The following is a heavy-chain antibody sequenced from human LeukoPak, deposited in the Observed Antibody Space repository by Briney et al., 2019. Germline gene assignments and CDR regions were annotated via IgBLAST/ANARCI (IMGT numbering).Heavy chain of an antibody. CDR3: ARDPRNSGSYYPEYFQH. CDR1: GFTFSSYS. Sequence: GGSLRLSCAASGFTFSSYSMNWVRQAPGKGLEWVSYISSSSSTIYYADSVKGRFTISRDNAKNSLYLQMNSLRAEDTAVYYCARDPRNSGSYYPEYFQHWGQGTLVTVSS. V-gene: IGHV3-48*01. CDR2: ISSSSSTI. J-gene: IGHJ1*01. D-gene: IGHD1-26*01.